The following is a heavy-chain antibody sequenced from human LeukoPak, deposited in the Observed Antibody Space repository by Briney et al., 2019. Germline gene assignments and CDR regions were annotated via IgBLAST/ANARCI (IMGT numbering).Heavy chain of an antibody. D-gene: IGHD6-19*01. CDR2: INHSGST. CDR1: GGSFSGYY. Sequence: SETLSLTCAVYGGSFSGYYWSWIRQPPGKGLEWIGEINHSGSTNYNPSLKSRVTISVDTSKNQFSLKLSSVTAADTAVYYCAKQGIAVAGKSLPFDYWGQGTLVTVSS. J-gene: IGHJ4*02. V-gene: IGHV4-34*01. CDR3: AKQGIAVAGKSLPFDY.